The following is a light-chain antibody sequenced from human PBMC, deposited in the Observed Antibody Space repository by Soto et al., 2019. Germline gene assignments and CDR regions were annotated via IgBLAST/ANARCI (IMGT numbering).Light chain of an antibody. J-gene: IGKJ5*01. CDR1: QDIGSH. V-gene: IGKV1D-16*01. CDR3: QQFRSFPIT. CDR2: FAS. Sequence: DIQMTQSPSSLSASVGDRVTITCRASQDIGSHLAWYRQKPEKAPKSLIYFASTLQSGVPSRFSASGSGTDFTLTISSLQPEDFATYYCQQFRSFPITFGQGTRLEIK.